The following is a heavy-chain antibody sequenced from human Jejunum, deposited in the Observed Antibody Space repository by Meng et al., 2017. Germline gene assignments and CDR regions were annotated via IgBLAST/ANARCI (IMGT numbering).Heavy chain of an antibody. V-gene: IGHV3-7*01. J-gene: IGHJ4*02. CDR3: ARVGVHGDFDY. D-gene: IGHD3-3*01. CDR2: IEEHGSGT. CDR1: GFTFSGPW. Sequence: GESLKISCAGSGFTFSGPWMSWVRQAPGKGLEWVANIEEHGSGTDYVDSVKGRFTISRDNAKNSLYLQMNSLRAEDTAVYYCARVGVHGDFDYWGQGTLVTVSS.